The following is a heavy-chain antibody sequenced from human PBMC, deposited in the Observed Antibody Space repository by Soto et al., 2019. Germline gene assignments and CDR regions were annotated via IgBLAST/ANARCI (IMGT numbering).Heavy chain of an antibody. V-gene: IGHV4-61*01. J-gene: IGHJ4*02. D-gene: IGHD6-13*01. Sequence: SETLSLTWTVSGGSVSSGSYYWSWIRQPPGKGLECVGYIYYSGSTNYNPSLKSRVTISVDTSKNQFSLKLSSVTAADRALYYCARVTSSRGLVRHFDYPGQGTPVTVPS. CDR3: ARVTSSRGLVRHFDY. CDR2: IYYSGST. CDR1: GGSVSSGSYY.